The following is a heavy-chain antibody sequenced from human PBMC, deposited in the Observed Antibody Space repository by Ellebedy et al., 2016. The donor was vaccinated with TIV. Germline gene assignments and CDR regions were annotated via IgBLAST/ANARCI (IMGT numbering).Heavy chain of an antibody. Sequence: GGSLRLXCAASGFTFDDYAMHWVRQAPGKGLEWVSGISWNSGSIGYADSVKGRFTISRDNAKNSLYLQMNSLRAEDTALYYCAKADRSNYGSYFDYWGQGTLVTVSS. V-gene: IGHV3-9*01. D-gene: IGHD4-11*01. CDR3: AKADRSNYGSYFDY. J-gene: IGHJ4*02. CDR1: GFTFDDYA. CDR2: ISWNSGSI.